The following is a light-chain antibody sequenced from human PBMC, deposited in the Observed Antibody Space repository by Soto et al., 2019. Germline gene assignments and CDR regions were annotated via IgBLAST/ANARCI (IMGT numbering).Light chain of an antibody. Sequence: DIQMTQSPSSLSTSLGDSVTITCRASQSIGNSLNWYQQRSAKAPKLLMFSASSLQTGVPSRFSGSGSGTDFTLSSSSLQPEYFATYYCQRSYSLPYTFAQGTKLQVK. CDR3: QRSYSLPYT. V-gene: IGKV1-39*01. CDR1: QSIGNS. CDR2: SAS. J-gene: IGKJ2*01.